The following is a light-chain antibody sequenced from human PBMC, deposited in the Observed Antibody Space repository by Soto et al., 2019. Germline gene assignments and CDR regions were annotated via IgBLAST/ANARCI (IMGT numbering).Light chain of an antibody. J-gene: IGKJ1*01. V-gene: IGKV3-15*01. CDR3: QQYTNWPPWT. CDR1: QSLSTN. CDR2: GAS. Sequence: EIVMTQSPATLSVSPGERATLSCRASQSLSTNLAWYQQKPGQSPRLLIYGASTRATGVPARFSGSGSETELTLTISSLQSEDFAVYYCQQYTNWPPWTFGQGTKVVIK.